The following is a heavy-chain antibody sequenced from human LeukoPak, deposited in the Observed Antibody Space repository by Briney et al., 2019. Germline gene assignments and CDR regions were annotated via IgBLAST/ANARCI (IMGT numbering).Heavy chain of an antibody. V-gene: IGHV3-7*01. D-gene: IGHD3-22*01. Sequence: PGRSLRLSCAASGFTFSSYWMSWVRQAPGKGLEWVANIKQDGSEKYYVDSVKGRFTISRDNAKNSLYLQMNSLRAEDTAVYYCARGFSGYYYDLFDYWGQGTLVTVSS. CDR3: ARGFSGYYYDLFDY. CDR1: GFTFSSYW. CDR2: IKQDGSEK. J-gene: IGHJ4*02.